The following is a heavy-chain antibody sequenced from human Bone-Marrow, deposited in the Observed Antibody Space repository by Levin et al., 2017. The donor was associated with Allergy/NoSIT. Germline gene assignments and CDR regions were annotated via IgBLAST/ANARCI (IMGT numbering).Heavy chain of an antibody. J-gene: IGHJ6*02. D-gene: IGHD1-26*01. Sequence: GGSLRLSCSASGFTFDDYAMHWVRQAPGKGLEWVSGISWNSGSIDYADSVKGRFTISRDNAKNSLYLQMNSLRAEDTALYYCAKDLGSSPNYSMDVWGQGTTVTVSS. V-gene: IGHV3-9*01. CDR2: ISWNSGSI. CDR3: AKDLGSSPNYSMDV. CDR1: GFTFDDYA.